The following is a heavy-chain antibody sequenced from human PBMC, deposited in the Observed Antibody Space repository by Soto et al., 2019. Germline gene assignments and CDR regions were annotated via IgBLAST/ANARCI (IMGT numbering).Heavy chain of an antibody. CDR2: IYPGDSDT. CDR3: ARTSAAGKYYYGMDV. J-gene: IGHJ6*02. Sequence: GELLKISCKGSGYSFTSYCIGWVRQMPGKGLEWMGIIYPGDSDTRYSPSFQGQVTISADKSISTAYLQWSSLKASDTAMYYCARTSAAGKYYYGMDVWGQGTTVTVSS. V-gene: IGHV5-51*01. CDR1: GYSFTSYC. D-gene: IGHD6-13*01.